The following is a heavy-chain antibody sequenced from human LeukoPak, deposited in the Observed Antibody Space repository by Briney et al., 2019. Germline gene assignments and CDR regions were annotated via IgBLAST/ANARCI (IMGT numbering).Heavy chain of an antibody. CDR1: GYTFTSYY. CDR2: INPSGGST. Sequence: ASVKVSCKASGYTFTSYYMHWVRQAPGQGLEWMGIINPSGGSTSYAQKFQGRVTITADKSTSTAYMELSSLRSEDTAVYYCARDDYGDNSDSFDYWGQGTLVTVSS. D-gene: IGHD4-23*01. V-gene: IGHV1-46*01. J-gene: IGHJ4*02. CDR3: ARDDYGDNSDSFDY.